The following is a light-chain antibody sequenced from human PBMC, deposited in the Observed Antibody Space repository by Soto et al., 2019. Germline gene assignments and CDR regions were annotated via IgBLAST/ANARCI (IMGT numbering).Light chain of an antibody. Sequence: DIQMTQSPSTLSASVGDRVTVTCRASQIISGWLAWYQQKPGKAPKLLIYKASTLESGVPSRFSGSGSGTEFTLTISSLQPDDFATYYCQQYNSYPLTFGGGTKVEIK. CDR2: KAS. CDR1: QIISGW. V-gene: IGKV1-5*03. CDR3: QQYNSYPLT. J-gene: IGKJ4*01.